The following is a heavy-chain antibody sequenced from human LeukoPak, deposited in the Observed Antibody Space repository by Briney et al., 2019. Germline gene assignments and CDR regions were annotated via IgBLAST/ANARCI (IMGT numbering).Heavy chain of an antibody. J-gene: IGHJ3*02. D-gene: IGHD2-21*01. V-gene: IGHV4-30-4*08. CDR3: AGLLAYCGGDCYLSDAFDI. Sequence: SQTLSLTCTVSGGSISSGDYYWRWIRQPPGKGLECLGYIYYSGSTYYNPSLKSRVTISVDTSKNQFSLKLSSVTAADTAVYYCAGLLAYCGGDCYLSDAFDIWGQGTMVTVSS. CDR2: IYYSGST. CDR1: GGSISSGDYY.